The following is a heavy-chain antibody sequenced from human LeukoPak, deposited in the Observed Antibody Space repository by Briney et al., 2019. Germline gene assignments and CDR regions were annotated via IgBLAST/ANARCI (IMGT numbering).Heavy chain of an antibody. CDR1: GDSLGSGMYY. D-gene: IGHD3-10*01. Sequence: SETLSLTCTVSGDSLGSGMYYWGWIRQAPGKGLEWIGSIYYTGSTYYNPSLKSRVTISVDTSKNQFSLKLTSVTAADTAVYYCARGSGSSAGFDFWGQGTLVTVSS. CDR3: ARGSGSSAGFDF. CDR2: IYYTGST. V-gene: IGHV4-39*01. J-gene: IGHJ4*02.